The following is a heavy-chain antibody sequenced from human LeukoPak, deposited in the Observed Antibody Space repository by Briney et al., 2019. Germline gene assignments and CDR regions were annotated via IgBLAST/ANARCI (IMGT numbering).Heavy chain of an antibody. D-gene: IGHD3-22*01. V-gene: IGHV3-7*01. CDR3: ARARGYSGSSGYSDY. CDR1: GFTFSNYW. Sequence: PGGSLRLSCAASGFTFSNYWMSWVRQAPGKGLEWVANIKQGGSEKYYVDSVKGRFTISRDNAKNSLYLQMNSLRGEDTAVYYCARARGYSGSSGYSDYWGQGALVTVSS. J-gene: IGHJ4*02. CDR2: IKQGGSEK.